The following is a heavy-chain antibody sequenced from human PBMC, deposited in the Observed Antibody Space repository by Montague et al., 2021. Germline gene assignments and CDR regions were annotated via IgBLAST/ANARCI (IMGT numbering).Heavy chain of an antibody. J-gene: IGHJ5*02. Sequence: CAISGDSVSSHDATWNWIRQSPSRGLEWLGRTYYRSKWYNEYAISVKSRITVNPDTSKSQFSLLLNSVTPEDTAVYYCARGWQKRFDPWGQGTLVTVSS. V-gene: IGHV6-1*01. CDR1: GDSVSSHDAT. D-gene: IGHD5-24*01. CDR3: ARGWQKRFDP. CDR2: TYYRSKWYN.